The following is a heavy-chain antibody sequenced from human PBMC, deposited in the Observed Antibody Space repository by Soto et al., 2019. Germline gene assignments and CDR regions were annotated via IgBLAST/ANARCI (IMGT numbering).Heavy chain of an antibody. J-gene: IGHJ2*01. CDR3: AKVTTWNDQEWWGLDL. V-gene: IGHV3-9*01. CDR1: GFTFDEYA. D-gene: IGHD1-1*01. CDR2: ISWNSDRI. Sequence: EMQLVESGGGLVQPGRSLRLSCAASGFTFDEYAMHWVRQAPGKGLEWVSHISWNSDRIEYADSVKGRFTISRDNTKNSLYLQMNSLRTEDTALYFCAKVTTWNDQEWWGLDLWGRGTLVIVSS.